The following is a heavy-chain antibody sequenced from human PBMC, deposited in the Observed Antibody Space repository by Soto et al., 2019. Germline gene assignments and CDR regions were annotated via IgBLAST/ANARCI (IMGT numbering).Heavy chain of an antibody. D-gene: IGHD2-8*01. V-gene: IGHV3-11*01. CDR3: ARDVGYCTNGVCYTLSYFDY. CDR2: ISSSGSTI. CDR1: GFTFSDYY. Sequence: GGSLRLSCAASGFTFSDYYMSWIRQAPGKGLEWVSYISSSGSTIYYADSVKGRFTISRDNAKNSLYLQMNSLRAEDTAVYYWARDVGYCTNGVCYTLSYFDYWGQGTLVTVSS. J-gene: IGHJ4*02.